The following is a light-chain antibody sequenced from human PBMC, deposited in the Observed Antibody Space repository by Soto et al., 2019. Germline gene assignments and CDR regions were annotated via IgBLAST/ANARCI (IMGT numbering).Light chain of an antibody. V-gene: IGKV1-33*01. J-gene: IGKJ1*01. CDR3: QQYYSYHWT. Sequence: DIQMTQSPSSLSASVGDRVTITCQASQDINKNLIWYQQKPGKAPKLLIYDASDLETGVPSRFSGSGSGTGFTFTISSLQPEDFATYYCQQYYSYHWTFGQGTKVDI. CDR1: QDINKN. CDR2: DAS.